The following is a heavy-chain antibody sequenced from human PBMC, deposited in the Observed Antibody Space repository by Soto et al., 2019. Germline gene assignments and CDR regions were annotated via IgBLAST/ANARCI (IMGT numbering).Heavy chain of an antibody. CDR3: AHSRTLLKIPIDAFDI. J-gene: IGHJ3*02. V-gene: IGHV2-5*02. Sequence: QITLKESGPTLVKPTQTLTLTCTFSGFSLSTSGVGVGWIRQPPGKALEWLALIIWDDDKRYSPALTSRLTITKDTSKPQVVLTTTNMDPVDTATYYCAHSRTLLKIPIDAFDIWGQGTMVTVSS. CDR1: GFSLSTSGVG. CDR2: IIWDDDK. D-gene: IGHD2-15*01.